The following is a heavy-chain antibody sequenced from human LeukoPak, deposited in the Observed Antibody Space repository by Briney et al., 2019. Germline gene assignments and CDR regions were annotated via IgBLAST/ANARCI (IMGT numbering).Heavy chain of an antibody. J-gene: IGHJ4*02. V-gene: IGHV4-59*06. Sequence: SETLSLTCTVSGGSISSYYWSWIRQHPGKGLEWIGYIYYSGSTYYNPSLKSRVTISVDTSKNQFSLKLSSVTAADTAVYYCARTDCSSTSCYPDYWGQGTLVTVSS. D-gene: IGHD2-2*01. CDR2: IYYSGST. CDR1: GGSISSYY. CDR3: ARTDCSSTSCYPDY.